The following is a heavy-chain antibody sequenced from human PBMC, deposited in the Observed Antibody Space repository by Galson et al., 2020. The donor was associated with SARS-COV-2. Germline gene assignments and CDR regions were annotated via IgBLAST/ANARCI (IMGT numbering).Heavy chain of an antibody. CDR3: ALGPRGYSSSWRFDH. CDR1: KYNFIGDY. Sequence: ASVKVSCKASKYNFIGDYIHWVRHAPGQGLEWMGWTDPRSGATNYAQNFQGRVTMTRDTSLYTAYLELSGLISDDTAVYYCALGPRGYSSSWRFDHWGQGTLVIVSS. CDR2: TDPRSGAT. V-gene: IGHV1-2*02. D-gene: IGHD2-2*01. J-gene: IGHJ5*02.